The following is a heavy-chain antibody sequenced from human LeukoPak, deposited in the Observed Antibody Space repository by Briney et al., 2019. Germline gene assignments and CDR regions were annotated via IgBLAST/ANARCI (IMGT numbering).Heavy chain of an antibody. Sequence: GGSLSLSRAGSGFTFSEYYMSWLRPAPGKGREWVSWIISSTTSRYYADSVKGRFTISTDNTQNSLYLQMMSLRAEDATVYYCATWRSTMLTRAAFDIWGQGTMVTVSS. CDR2: IISSTTSR. CDR1: GFTFSEYY. D-gene: IGHD3-10*01. CDR3: ATWRSTMLTRAAFDI. V-gene: IGHV3-11*04. J-gene: IGHJ3*02.